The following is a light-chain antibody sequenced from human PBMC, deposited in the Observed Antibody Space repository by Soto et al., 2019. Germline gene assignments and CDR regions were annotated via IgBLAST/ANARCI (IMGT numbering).Light chain of an antibody. Sequence: IQMTQSPSALSASVGDRVTITCRASQTISNWLAWYQQEPGKAPKLFIFDASSLQSGVPSRFSGSGFGTEFTLTISSLQPDDFGTYYCQQYSIYPYTFGQGTKLEIK. CDR3: QQYSIYPYT. V-gene: IGKV1-5*01. J-gene: IGKJ2*01. CDR1: QTISNW. CDR2: DAS.